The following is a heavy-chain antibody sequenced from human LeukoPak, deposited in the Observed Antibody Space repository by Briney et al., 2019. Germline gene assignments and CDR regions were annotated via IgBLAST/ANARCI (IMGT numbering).Heavy chain of an antibody. D-gene: IGHD6-13*01. Sequence: GGSLRLSCAASGFTFSSYAMHWVRQAPGKGLEWVAVISYDGSNKYYADSVKGRFTISRDNSKNTLYLQMNSLRAEDTAVYYCARDRSSWLWTYYYYGMDVWGQGTTVTVSS. V-gene: IGHV3-30-3*01. CDR3: ARDRSSWLWTYYYYGMDV. CDR1: GFTFSSYA. CDR2: ISYDGSNK. J-gene: IGHJ6*02.